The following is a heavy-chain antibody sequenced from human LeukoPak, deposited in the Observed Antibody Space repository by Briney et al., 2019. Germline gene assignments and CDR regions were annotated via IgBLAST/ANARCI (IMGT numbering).Heavy chain of an antibody. Sequence: GASVKVSCKASGYTFTGYYMHWVRQAPGQGLEWMGWNNPNSGGTNYAQKFQGRVTMTRDTSISTAYMELSRLRSDDTAVYYCARASREVWFGELMSPFDYWGQGTLVTVSS. J-gene: IGHJ4*02. CDR1: GYTFTGYY. V-gene: IGHV1-2*02. CDR3: ARASREVWFGELMSPFDY. CDR2: NNPNSGGT. D-gene: IGHD3-10*01.